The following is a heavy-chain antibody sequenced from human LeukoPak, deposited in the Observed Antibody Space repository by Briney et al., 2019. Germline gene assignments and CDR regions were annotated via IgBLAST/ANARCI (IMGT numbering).Heavy chain of an antibody. CDR1: GFTFSSYW. D-gene: IGHD2-15*01. Sequence: PGGSLRLSCAASGFTFSSYWMYWVRQAPGKGLVWVSRINTDGRTTNYADSVKGRFTISRDNAKNTLYLQMNSLRAEDTAVYYCARDRSGTFDYWGQGTLVTVSS. CDR3: ARDRSGTFDY. CDR2: INTDGRTT. V-gene: IGHV3-74*01. J-gene: IGHJ4*02.